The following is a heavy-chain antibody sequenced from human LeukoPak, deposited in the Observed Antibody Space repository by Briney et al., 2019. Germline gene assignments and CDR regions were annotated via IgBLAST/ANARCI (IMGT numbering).Heavy chain of an antibody. V-gene: IGHV4-59*01. CDR1: GGSISSYY. D-gene: IGHD1-26*01. CDR2: IYYSGST. Sequence: SETLSLTCTVPGGSISSYYWSWIRQPPGKGLEWIGYIYYSGSTNYNPSLKSRVTISVDRSKNQFSLKLSSVTAADTAVYYCARGSYSVDYWGQGTLVTVSS. CDR3: ARGSYSVDY. J-gene: IGHJ4*02.